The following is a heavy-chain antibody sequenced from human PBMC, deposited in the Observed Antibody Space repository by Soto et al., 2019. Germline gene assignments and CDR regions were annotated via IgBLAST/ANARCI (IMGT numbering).Heavy chain of an antibody. D-gene: IGHD4-17*01. CDR2: ISPYNGNT. CDR3: ARRDNGDDRFDP. Sequence: ASVKVSCKTSGYTFTTYGLSWVRQAPGQGLEWMGWISPYNGNTNYAEKLQGRVTMTTDTSTSTVYMELRSLRFDDTAVYYCARRDNGDDRFDPWGQGTQVTAPQ. CDR1: GYTFTTYG. J-gene: IGHJ5*02. V-gene: IGHV1-18*04.